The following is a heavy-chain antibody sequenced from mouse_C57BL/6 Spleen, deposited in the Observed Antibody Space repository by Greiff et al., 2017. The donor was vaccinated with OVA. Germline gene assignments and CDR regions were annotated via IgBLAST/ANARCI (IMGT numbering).Heavy chain of an antibody. CDR1: GFNIKDDY. Sequence: DVKLVESGAELVRPGASVKLSCTASGFNIKDDYMHWVKQRPEKGLEWIGWIDPENGDTEYASKFQGKATITADTSSNTAYLQLSSLTSEDTAVYYCTTGYYGSSLFAYWGQGTLVTVSA. J-gene: IGHJ3*01. CDR3: TTGYYGSSLFAY. CDR2: IDPENGDT. D-gene: IGHD1-1*01. V-gene: IGHV14-4*01.